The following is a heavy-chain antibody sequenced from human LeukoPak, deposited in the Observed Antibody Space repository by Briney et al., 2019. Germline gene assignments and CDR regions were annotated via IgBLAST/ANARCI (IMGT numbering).Heavy chain of an antibody. V-gene: IGHV4-61*02. CDR2: IYTSGST. CDR1: GGSISSGSYY. D-gene: IGHD6-19*01. J-gene: IGHJ4*02. CDR3: AREEDSSGWYGLDY. Sequence: PSETLSLTCTVSGGSISSGSYYWSWIRQPAGKGLEWIGRIYTSGSTNYNPSLKSRVTISVDTSKNQFSLKLSSVTAADTAVYYCAREEDSSGWYGLDYWGQGTLVTVSS.